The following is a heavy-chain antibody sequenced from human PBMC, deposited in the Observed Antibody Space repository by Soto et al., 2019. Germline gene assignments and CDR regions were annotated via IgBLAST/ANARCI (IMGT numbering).Heavy chain of an antibody. CDR2: IKSKTDGGTT. V-gene: IGHV3-15*07. D-gene: IGHD3-9*01. CDR1: GFTFSNAW. J-gene: IGHJ4*02. CDR3: TTVGNDLEDFDWLPLTFDY. Sequence: PGGSLRLSCAASGFTFSNAWMNWVRQAPGKGLEWVGRIKSKTDGGTTDYAAPVKGRFTISRDDSKNTLYLQMNSLKTEDTAVYYCTTVGNDLEDFDWLPLTFDYWGQGTLVTVSS.